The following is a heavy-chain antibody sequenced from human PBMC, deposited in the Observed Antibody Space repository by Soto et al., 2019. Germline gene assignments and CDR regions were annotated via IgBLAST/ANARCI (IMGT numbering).Heavy chain of an antibody. J-gene: IGHJ6*02. CDR3: ARVGLCSSTSCYAFFPQTYYGMDV. CDR1: GGTFSSYA. D-gene: IGHD2-2*01. CDR2: IIPIFGTA. Sequence: ASVKVSCKASGGTFSSYAISWVRQAPGQGLEWMGGIIPIFGTANYAQKFQGRVTITADKSTSTAYMELSSLRSEDTAVYYCARVGLCSSTSCYAFFPQTYYGMDVWGQGTTVTV. V-gene: IGHV1-69*06.